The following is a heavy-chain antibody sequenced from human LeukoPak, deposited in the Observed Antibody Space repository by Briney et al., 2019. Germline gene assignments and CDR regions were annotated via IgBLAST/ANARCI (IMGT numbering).Heavy chain of an antibody. Sequence: GASVRVSCKGSGYTFTSYGISGVRQAPGQGLEWMGWISGYNDNTNYAQKVQGRVTMTTDTSTSTAYMELRSLRSDDTAVYSCARDDASRGFAGNSPLDYWGQGTLITVSS. J-gene: IGHJ4*02. CDR1: GYTFTSYG. CDR2: ISGYNDNT. D-gene: IGHD4-23*01. V-gene: IGHV1-18*01. CDR3: ARDDASRGFAGNSPLDY.